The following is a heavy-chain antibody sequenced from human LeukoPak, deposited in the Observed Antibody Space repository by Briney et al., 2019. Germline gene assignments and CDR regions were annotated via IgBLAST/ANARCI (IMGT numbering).Heavy chain of an antibody. CDR3: ARGTGSGSYFSAGYFYFYMDV. Sequence: GGSLRLSCAASSEFTFSSYSMNWVRQAPGKGLEWISYISGSGHEQFYADSVKGRFTIFRDNDKNLLFLQMDSLTVDDTAVYYCARGTGSGSYFSAGYFYFYMDVWGKGTTVTISS. CDR2: ISGSGHEQ. CDR1: EFTFSSYS. J-gene: IGHJ6*03. D-gene: IGHD3-10*01. V-gene: IGHV3-48*01.